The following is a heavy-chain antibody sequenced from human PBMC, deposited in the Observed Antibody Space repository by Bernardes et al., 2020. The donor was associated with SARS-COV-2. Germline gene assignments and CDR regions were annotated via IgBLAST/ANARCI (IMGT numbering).Heavy chain of an antibody. J-gene: IGHJ3*02. CDR2: FYTSGST. D-gene: IGHD2-15*01. CDR3: ARARFGYSAFDI. Sequence: SETLSLTCTVSGGSISSGSYYWSWIRQPAGKGLEWIGRFYTSGSTNYNPSLKSRVTISVDTSKNQFSLRLSSVTAADTAVYYCARARFGYSAFDIWGQGTMVTVSS. CDR1: GGSISSGSYY. V-gene: IGHV4-61*02.